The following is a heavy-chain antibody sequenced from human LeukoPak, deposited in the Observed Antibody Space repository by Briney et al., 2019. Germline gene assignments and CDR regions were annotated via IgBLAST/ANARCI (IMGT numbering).Heavy chain of an antibody. D-gene: IGHD3-10*01. V-gene: IGHV4-59*12. CDR1: GGSISSYY. CDR2: IFYSGST. Sequence: PSETLSLTCTVSGGSISSYYWSWIRQPPGKGLEWIGYIFYSGSTNYNPSLKSRVTISVDTSKNQFSLKLSSVTAADTAVYYCARRGPYYYGSGSYYNPPSNWFDPWGQGTLVTVSS. CDR3: ARRGPYYYGSGSYYNPPSNWFDP. J-gene: IGHJ5*02.